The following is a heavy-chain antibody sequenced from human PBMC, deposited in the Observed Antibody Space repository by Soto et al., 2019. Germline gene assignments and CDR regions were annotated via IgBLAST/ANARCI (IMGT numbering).Heavy chain of an antibody. D-gene: IGHD4-17*01. Sequence: QVQLVQSGAEVKKPGSSVKVSCKASGGTFSSYTISWVRQAPGQGLEWMGRIIPILGIANYAQKFQGRVTITADKTTSTAYMELSSLRSEDTAVYYCARGYGDYWYFDLWGRGTLVTVSS. CDR2: IIPILGIA. CDR1: GGTFSSYT. J-gene: IGHJ2*01. CDR3: ARGYGDYWYFDL. V-gene: IGHV1-69*02.